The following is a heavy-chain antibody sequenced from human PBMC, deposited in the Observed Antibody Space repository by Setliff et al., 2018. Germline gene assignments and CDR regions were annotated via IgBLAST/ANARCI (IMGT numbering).Heavy chain of an antibody. J-gene: IGHJ4*02. D-gene: IGHD2-2*01. CDR1: GYTFTNYG. Sequence: ASVKVSCKTSGYTFTNYGITWVRQAPGQGLEWMGWINNYNTNTNYAQKLQGRVAMTTDTSTSTAYMELRSLRADDTAVSYCARLVRYCTTTTCQRASGGEFWGQGTLVTVSS. CDR3: ARLVRYCTTTTCQRASGGEF. V-gene: IGHV1-18*01. CDR2: INNYNTNT.